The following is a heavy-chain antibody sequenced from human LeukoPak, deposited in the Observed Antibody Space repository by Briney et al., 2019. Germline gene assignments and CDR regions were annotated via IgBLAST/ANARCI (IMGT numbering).Heavy chain of an antibody. CDR1: GGSISSGGYS. CDR2: IYHSGST. J-gene: IGHJ4*02. Sequence: SQTLSLTCAVSGGSISSGGYSWGWIRRPPGKGLEWIGYIYHSGSTYYNPSLKSRVTISVDRSKNQFSLKLSSVTAADTAVYYCARGGMVRGVQFDYWGQGTLVTVSS. D-gene: IGHD3-10*01. V-gene: IGHV4-30-2*01. CDR3: ARGGMVRGVQFDY.